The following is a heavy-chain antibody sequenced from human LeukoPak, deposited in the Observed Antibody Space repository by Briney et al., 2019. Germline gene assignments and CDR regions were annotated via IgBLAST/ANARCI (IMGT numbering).Heavy chain of an antibody. CDR1: GVSITSNY. D-gene: IGHD5-18*01. Sequence: PSETLSLTCSVSGVSITSNYWSWIRQPPGKGLEWIGYTHHRGSTSYNPSLKSRVTISLDTSNNQFSLKLSSVTATDTAVYYCARSSGHSYGDFDYWGQGTLVTVSS. V-gene: IGHV4-59*01. CDR3: ARSSGHSYGDFDY. J-gene: IGHJ4*02. CDR2: THHRGST.